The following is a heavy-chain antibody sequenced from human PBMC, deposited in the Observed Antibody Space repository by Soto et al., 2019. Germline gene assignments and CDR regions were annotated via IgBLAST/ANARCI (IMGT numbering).Heavy chain of an antibody. CDR1: GDSISSSNW. Sequence: QVQLQESGPGLVRPSETLSLSCAVSGDSISSSNWWWWVRQPPGKGLQWIGDIYHSGITNYNPSLRGRVPISVQTSKNQFSLRLNSVTAADTAIYYCVRDRRRSNSGIDPWGQGTLVTVSS. CDR2: IYHSGIT. J-gene: IGHJ5*02. CDR3: VRDRRRSNSGIDP. V-gene: IGHV4-4*02. D-gene: IGHD3-10*01.